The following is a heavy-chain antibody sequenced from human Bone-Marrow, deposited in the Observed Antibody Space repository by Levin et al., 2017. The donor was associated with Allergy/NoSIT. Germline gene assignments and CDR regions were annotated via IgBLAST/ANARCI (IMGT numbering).Heavy chain of an antibody. CDR3: VRGSLSGDYMYFDY. V-gene: IGHV3-74*01. CDR1: GFTFTHHW. CDR2: INSDGSST. J-gene: IGHJ4*02. Sequence: GESLKISCAVSGFTFTHHWMHWVRQAPGKGLVWVSYINSDGSSTSYADFVKGRFTISRDNAKNTLYLDLHSLSGEDTAVYYCVRGSLSGDYMYFDYWGQGSRVTVSS. D-gene: IGHD4-17*01.